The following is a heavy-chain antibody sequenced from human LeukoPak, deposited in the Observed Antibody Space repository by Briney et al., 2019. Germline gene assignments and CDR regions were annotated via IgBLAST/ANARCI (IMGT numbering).Heavy chain of an antibody. Sequence: SETLSLTCTVSGGSISSGSYYWRWIRQPAGKGLEWIGRIYTSGSTNYNPSLKSRVTISVDTSKNQFSLKLSSVTAADTAVYYCARTDPAYYYYYMDVWGKGTTVTVSS. V-gene: IGHV4-61*02. J-gene: IGHJ6*03. CDR1: GGSISSGSYY. CDR3: ARTDPAYYYYYMDV. D-gene: IGHD2-2*01. CDR2: IYTSGST.